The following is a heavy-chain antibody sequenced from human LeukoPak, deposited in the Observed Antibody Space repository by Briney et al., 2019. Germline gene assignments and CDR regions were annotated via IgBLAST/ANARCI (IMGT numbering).Heavy chain of an antibody. V-gene: IGHV1-46*01. CDR1: GYTFTIYY. Sequence: ASVKVSCKASGYTFTIYYMHWVRQAPGQGLEWMGIINPSGGSTSYAQKFQGRVTMTRDTSTSTVYMELSSLRSEDTAVYYCAREGPKRDGYNYWGQGTLVTVSS. J-gene: IGHJ4*02. CDR2: INPSGGST. D-gene: IGHD5-24*01. CDR3: AREGPKRDGYNY.